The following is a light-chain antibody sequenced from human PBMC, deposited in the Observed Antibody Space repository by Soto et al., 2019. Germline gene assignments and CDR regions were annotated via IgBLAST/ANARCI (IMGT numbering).Light chain of an antibody. CDR1: QILLHITGETF. J-gene: IGKJ5*01. Sequence: DVVMTQTPLFLSVAPGQPASISYKSSQILLHITGETFLFWYLQKPGQSPQLLIYEVSTRVSGVPDRFSGRGLGTDFTLEISRVETDDVGIYYCMQSTQLPPTLGQGTRLGIE. V-gene: IGKV2D-29*02. CDR2: EVS. CDR3: MQSTQLPPT.